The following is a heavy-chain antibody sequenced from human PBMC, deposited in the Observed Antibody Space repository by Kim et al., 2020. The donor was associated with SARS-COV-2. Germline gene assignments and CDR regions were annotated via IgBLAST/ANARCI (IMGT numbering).Heavy chain of an antibody. CDR2: IKEDGSAK. D-gene: IGHD3-22*01. V-gene: IGHV3-7*01. CDR1: GFSFSNYW. J-gene: IGHJ6*02. CDR3: ARHPRMTTILVVPDV. Sequence: GGSLRLSCAASGFSFSNYWMSWVRQAPGKGLEWVANIKEDGSAKYYVDSMKGRFTISRDNAKNSLYLQMDSLRAEDTAVYYCARHPRMTTILVVPDVWGQGTTVTVSS.